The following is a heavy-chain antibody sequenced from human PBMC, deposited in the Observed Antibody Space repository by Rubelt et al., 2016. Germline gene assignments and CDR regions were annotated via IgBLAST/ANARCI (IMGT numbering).Heavy chain of an antibody. CDR1: GYTFTSYA. Sequence: QVQLVQSGAEVKKPGASVKVSCKASGYTFTSYAMHWVRQAPGQRLEWMGWINAGNGNTKYAQKLQGRVTMTTDTSTSTAYWGLSRLRSDDTAVYYCARGAGGRYFDWYDAFDIWGQGTMVTVSS. CDR3: ARGAGGRYFDWYDAFDI. V-gene: IGHV1-3*01. D-gene: IGHD3-9*01. CDR2: INAGNGNT. J-gene: IGHJ3*02.